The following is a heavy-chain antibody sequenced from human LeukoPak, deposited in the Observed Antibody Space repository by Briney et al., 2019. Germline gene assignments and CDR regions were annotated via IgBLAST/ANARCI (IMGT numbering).Heavy chain of an antibody. CDR1: GFSLNRYS. CDR2: ITSDSSTI. J-gene: IGHJ4*02. V-gene: IGHV3-48*01. CDR3: TRVAYGSGSYYRYLDY. Sequence: PGGSLRLSCAASGFSLNRYSMNWVRQAPGKGLEWISYITSDSSTIYYADSVKGRFTISRDNAKSSLYLQMHSLRAEDTAVYYCTRVAYGSGSYYRYLDYWGQGTLVTVSS. D-gene: IGHD3-10*01.